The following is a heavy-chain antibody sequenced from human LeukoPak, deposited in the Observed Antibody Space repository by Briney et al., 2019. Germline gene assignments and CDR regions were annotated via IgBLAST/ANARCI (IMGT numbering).Heavy chain of an antibody. CDR2: IYYSGST. D-gene: IGHD2-21*02. V-gene: IGHV4-59*01. J-gene: IGHJ4*02. CDR3: ARDRGVTTGYFDY. Sequence: SETLSLTCTVSGGSISSYYWSWIRQPPGKGLEWIGYIYYSGSTNYNPSLKSRVTISVDTSKNQFSLKLSSVTAADTAVYYCARDRGVTTGYFDYWGQGTLATVSS. CDR1: GGSISSYY.